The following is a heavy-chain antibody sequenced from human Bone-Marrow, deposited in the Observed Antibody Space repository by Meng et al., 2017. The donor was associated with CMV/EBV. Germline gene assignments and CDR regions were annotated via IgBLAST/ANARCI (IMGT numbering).Heavy chain of an antibody. CDR1: GFTFSSYA. CDR3: ARAVVVPAAILIFDAFDI. V-gene: IGHV3-21*01. CDR2: ISSSSSYI. J-gene: IGHJ3*02. D-gene: IGHD2-2*01. Sequence: GGSLRLSCAASGFTFSSYAMNWVRQAPGKGLEWVSSISSSSSYIYYADSVKGRFTISRDNAKNSLYLQMNSLRAEDTAVYYCARAVVVPAAILIFDAFDIWGQGTMVTVSS.